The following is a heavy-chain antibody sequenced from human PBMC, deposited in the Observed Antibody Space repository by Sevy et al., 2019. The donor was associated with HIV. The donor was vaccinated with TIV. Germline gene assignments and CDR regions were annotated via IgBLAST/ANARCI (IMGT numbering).Heavy chain of an antibody. V-gene: IGHV4-34*01. D-gene: IGHD6-19*01. J-gene: IGHJ4*02. Sequence: SETLSLTCAVYGGSFSGYYWSWIRQPPGKGLEWIGEINHSGSTNYNPSLKSRVTISVDTSKNQFSLKLSSVTAADTAVYYWARVGGNLIAVAGNGGHFDYWGQGTLVTVSS. CDR1: GGSFSGYY. CDR3: ARVGGNLIAVAGNGGHFDY. CDR2: INHSGST.